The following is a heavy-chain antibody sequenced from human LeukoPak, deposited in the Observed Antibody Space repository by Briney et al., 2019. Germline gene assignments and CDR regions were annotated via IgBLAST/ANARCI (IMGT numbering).Heavy chain of an antibody. CDR2: IYYSGST. J-gene: IGHJ3*02. D-gene: IGHD3-22*01. Sequence: PSETLSLTCTVSGGSISSYYWSWIRQPPGKGLEWIGYIYYSGSTNYYPSLKSGVTISVDTSKNQFSLKLSYVTAADTAVYYCARSAARGYYDSSGYYRGAFDIWGQGTMVTVSS. V-gene: IGHV4-59*08. CDR3: ARSAARGYYDSSGYYRGAFDI. CDR1: GGSISSYY.